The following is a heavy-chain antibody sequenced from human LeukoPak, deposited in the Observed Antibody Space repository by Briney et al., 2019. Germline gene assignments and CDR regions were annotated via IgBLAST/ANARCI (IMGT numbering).Heavy chain of an antibody. CDR3: AKAPFMVRGVIKSTHYYYGMDV. D-gene: IGHD3-10*01. V-gene: IGHV3-23*01. J-gene: IGHJ6*04. CDR2: ISGSGGST. Sequence: GGSLRLSCAASGFTFSSYAMSWVRQAPGKGLEWVSAISGSGGSTYYADSVKGRFTISRDNSKNTLYLQMNSLRAEDTAVYYCAKAPFMVRGVIKSTHYYYGMDVWGKGTTVTVSS. CDR1: GFTFSSYA.